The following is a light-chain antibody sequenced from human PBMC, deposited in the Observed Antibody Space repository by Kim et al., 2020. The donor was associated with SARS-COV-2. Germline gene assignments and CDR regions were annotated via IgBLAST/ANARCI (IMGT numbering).Light chain of an antibody. V-gene: IGKV1-39*01. CDR1: QSISSY. J-gene: IGKJ4*01. CDR2: AAS. CDR3: QQYKSYPRT. Sequence: DIQMTQSPSSLSASVGDRVTITCRASQSISSYLNWYQQKPGKAPKLLIYAASSLQSGVPSRFSGSGSGTDFTLTISSQQPEDFATYYCQQYKSYPRTFGGGTKVDIK.